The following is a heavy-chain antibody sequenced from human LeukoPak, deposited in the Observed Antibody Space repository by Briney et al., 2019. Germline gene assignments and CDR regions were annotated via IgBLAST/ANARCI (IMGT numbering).Heavy chain of an antibody. CDR2: ISGSGGST. V-gene: IGHV3-23*01. J-gene: IGHJ4*02. CDR1: GFXFSSYA. CDR3: ACYSSGWYRSGYDY. D-gene: IGHD6-19*01. Sequence: GGSLRLSCVASGFXFSSYAISWVRQAPGKGQEWVSAISGSGGSTYYADSVKGRFTISRDNSKNTLYLQMNSLRAEDTAVYYCACYSSGWYRSGYDYWGQGTLVTVSS.